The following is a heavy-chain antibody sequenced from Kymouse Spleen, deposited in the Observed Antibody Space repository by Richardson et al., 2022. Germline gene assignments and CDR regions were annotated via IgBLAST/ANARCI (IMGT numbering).Heavy chain of an antibody. J-gene: IGHJ6*02. CDR1: GGSFSGYY. Sequence: QVQLQQWGAGLLKPSETLSLTCAVYGGSFSGYYWSWIRQPPGKGLEWIGEINHSGSTNYNPSLKSRVTISVDTSKNQFSLKLSSVTAADTAVYYCARGYDYYYYGMDVWGQGTTVTVSS. V-gene: IGHV4-34*01. CDR2: INHSGST. CDR3: ARGYDYYYYGMDV. D-gene: IGHD5-18,IGHD2-2*02,IGHD3-10*01.